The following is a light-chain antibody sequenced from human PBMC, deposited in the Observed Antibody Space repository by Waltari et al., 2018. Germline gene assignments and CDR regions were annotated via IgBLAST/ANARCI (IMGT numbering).Light chain of an antibody. V-gene: IGLV2-23*02. Sequence: QSALTQPAAVSGSPGQSVPISCPGSSRDIGRYDIVPWYQQHPGNAPKLVISDVSKRPSGVSDRFSGSKSGDTASLTISGLQFEDEADYYCCSYAGNYVWVFGGGTRLTVL. CDR2: DVS. CDR3: CSYAGNYVWV. CDR1: SRDIGRYDI. J-gene: IGLJ3*02.